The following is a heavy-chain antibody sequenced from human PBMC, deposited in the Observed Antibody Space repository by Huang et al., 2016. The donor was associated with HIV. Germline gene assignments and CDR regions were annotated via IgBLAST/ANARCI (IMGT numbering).Heavy chain of an antibody. CDR1: GASISSHY. V-gene: IGHV4-59*11. Sequence: QVQLQESGPGLVRPSETLSLTCTVSGASISSHYWTWIRQPPGKGLEWIGNFDYSGRTNSDPSLKSRVTISLDTAKNQFSLSLTSVTAADTAIYYCARGTNWVFSWYFDLWGRGTLVTVSS. J-gene: IGHJ2*01. D-gene: IGHD7-27*01. CDR2: FDYSGRT. CDR3: ARGTNWVFSWYFDL.